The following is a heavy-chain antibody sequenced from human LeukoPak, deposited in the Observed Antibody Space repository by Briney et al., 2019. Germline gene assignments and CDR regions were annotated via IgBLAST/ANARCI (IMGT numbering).Heavy chain of an antibody. CDR2: IYSGVST. Sequence: GGSLRLSCAASGFTVSSNYMSWVRQAPGKGLEWVSIIYSGVSTYYADSVKGRFTISRDNSKNALYLQMNSLRAEDTAVYYCAKDPYTYYYDSSGYTFDYWGQGTLVTVSS. D-gene: IGHD3-22*01. J-gene: IGHJ4*02. CDR3: AKDPYTYYYDSSGYTFDY. V-gene: IGHV3-66*01. CDR1: GFTVSSNY.